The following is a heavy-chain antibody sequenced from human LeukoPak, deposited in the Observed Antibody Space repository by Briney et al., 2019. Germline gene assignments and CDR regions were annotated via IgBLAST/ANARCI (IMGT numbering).Heavy chain of an antibody. D-gene: IGHD2-15*01. CDR2: ISWDGGST. Sequence: GGSLRLSCAASGFTFDDYAMHWVRQAPGKGLEWVSLISWDGGSTYYADSVKGRFTISRDNSKNSLYLQMNSLRAEDTALYYCARGQGVVVGALSASDAFDIWGQGTMVTVSS. J-gene: IGHJ3*02. V-gene: IGHV3-43D*04. CDR3: ARGQGVVVGALSASDAFDI. CDR1: GFTFDDYA.